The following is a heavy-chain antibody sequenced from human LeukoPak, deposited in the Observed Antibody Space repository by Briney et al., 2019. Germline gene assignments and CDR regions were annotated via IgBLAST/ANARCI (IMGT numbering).Heavy chain of an antibody. CDR2: ISYDGSNK. Sequence: GGSLRLPCAASGFTFSSYAMHWVRQAPGKGLEWVAVISYDGSNKYYADSVKGRFTISRDNSKNTLYLQMNSLRAEDKAVYYCARRRYKGVTMVRGVQDFDYWGQGTLVTVSS. J-gene: IGHJ4*02. D-gene: IGHD3-10*01. V-gene: IGHV3-30*04. CDR1: GFTFSSYA. CDR3: ARRRYKGVTMVRGVQDFDY.